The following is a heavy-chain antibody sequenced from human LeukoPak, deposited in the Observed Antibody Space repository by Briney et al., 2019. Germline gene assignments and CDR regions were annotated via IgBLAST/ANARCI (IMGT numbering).Heavy chain of an antibody. CDR2: IYPGGSET. CDR1: GYSFSSYW. V-gene: IGHV5-51*01. J-gene: IGHJ4*02. D-gene: IGHD5-24*01. CDR3: ARASRDGYNQNFDY. Sequence: GESLKISCKGLGYSFSSYWNAWVRQRPGKGLEWMGIIYPGGSETRYDPSFQGQVTISADSSTSTAYLQWSSLRASDTVMYYCARASRDGYNQNFDYWGQGTLVTVSS.